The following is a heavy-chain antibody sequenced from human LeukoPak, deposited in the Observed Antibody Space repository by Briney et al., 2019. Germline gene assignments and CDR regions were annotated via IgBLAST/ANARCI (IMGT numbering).Heavy chain of an antibody. CDR2: IYYSGST. CDR1: GGSISSSSYY. D-gene: IGHD3-10*01. CDR3: ARGPRFGELLWHWFDP. J-gene: IGHJ5*02. Sequence: SETLSLTCTVSGGSISSSSYYWGWIRQPPGKGLEWIGSIYYSGSTYYNPSLKSRVTISVDTSKNQFSLKLRSVTAADTAVYYCARGPRFGELLWHWFDPWGQGTLVTVSS. V-gene: IGHV4-39*01.